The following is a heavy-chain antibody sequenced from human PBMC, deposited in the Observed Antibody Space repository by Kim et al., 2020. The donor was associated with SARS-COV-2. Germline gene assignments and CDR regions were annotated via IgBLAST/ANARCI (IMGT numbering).Heavy chain of an antibody. V-gene: IGHV3-74*01. CDR2: IDSDGSGT. CDR1: GFIFTNYW. CDR3: TTAFEK. J-gene: IGHJ4*02. Sequence: GGSLRLSCAASGFIFTNYWMHWVRQAPGKGPMWVSRIDSDGSGTSYADSVKGRFTISRDNAKNTEYLQMHSLGAEDTAVYYCTTAFEKWGQGALVPSPQ.